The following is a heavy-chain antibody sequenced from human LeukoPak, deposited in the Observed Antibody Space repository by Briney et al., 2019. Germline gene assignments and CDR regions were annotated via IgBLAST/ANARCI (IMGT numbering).Heavy chain of an antibody. D-gene: IGHD1-26*01. V-gene: IGHV4-61*01. CDR1: GGSVSSGSYY. CDR2: IYYSVST. J-gene: IGHJ1*01. Sequence: SETLSLTCTVSGGSVSSGSYYWSWIRQPPGKGLEWIGYIYYSVSTNYNPSLKSRVTISVDTSKNQFSLKLSSVTAADTAVYYCAGVDGSVGATVRAFQHWGQGTLVTVSS. CDR3: AGVDGSVGATVRAFQH.